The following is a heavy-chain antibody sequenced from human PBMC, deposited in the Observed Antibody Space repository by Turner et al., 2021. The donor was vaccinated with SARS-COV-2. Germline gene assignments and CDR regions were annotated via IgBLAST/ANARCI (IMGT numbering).Heavy chain of an antibody. CDR1: GFTLSSYS. CDR2: ISSSSSHI. V-gene: IGHV3-21*01. CDR3: ARSPTAPGYYYDSSGYYTPYYFDY. J-gene: IGHJ4*02. D-gene: IGHD3-22*01. Sequence: EVQLVESGGGLVKPGGSLTLSCAASGFTLSSYSLNWVRQAPGKGLEWVSSISSSSSHIYYADSVKGRFTISRDNAKNSLYLQMNSLRAEDTAVYYCARSPTAPGYYYDSSGYYTPYYFDYWGQGTLVTVSS.